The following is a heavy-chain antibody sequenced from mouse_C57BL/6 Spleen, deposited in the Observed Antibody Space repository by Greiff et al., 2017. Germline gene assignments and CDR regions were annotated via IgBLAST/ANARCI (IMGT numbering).Heavy chain of an antibody. CDR2: IYPGDGDT. CDR1: GYAFSSYW. V-gene: IGHV1-80*01. Sequence: QVQLQQSGAELVKPGASVKISCKASGYAFSSYWMNWVKQRPGKGLEWIGQIYPGDGDTNYKGKFKGKATLTADKSSSTAYMQLSSLTSEDSAVYFCAREEGTGTRGFAYWGQGTLVTVSA. J-gene: IGHJ3*01. D-gene: IGHD4-1*01. CDR3: AREEGTGTRGFAY.